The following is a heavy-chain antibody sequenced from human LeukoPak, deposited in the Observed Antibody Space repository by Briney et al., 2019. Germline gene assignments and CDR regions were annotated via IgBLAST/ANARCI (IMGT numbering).Heavy chain of an antibody. Sequence: PGGSLRLSCAASGFTFRSYTMNWVRQAPGKGLEWVSSISSSSSYIYYADSVKGRFTISRDDAKNSLYLQMNSLRAEDTAVYYCARSGGDYYFDYWGQGTLVTVSS. J-gene: IGHJ4*02. CDR3: ARSGGDYYFDY. V-gene: IGHV3-21*01. CDR2: ISSSSSYI. D-gene: IGHD3-16*01. CDR1: GFTFRSYT.